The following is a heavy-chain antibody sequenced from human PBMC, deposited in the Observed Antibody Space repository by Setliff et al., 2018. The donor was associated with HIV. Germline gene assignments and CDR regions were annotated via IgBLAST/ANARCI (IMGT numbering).Heavy chain of an antibody. CDR1: NGSFSGYY. CDR3: AAWGPRYSYAPYFFDS. CDR2: INHSGST. D-gene: IGHD5-18*01. Sequence: SETLSLTCAVYNGSFSGYYWTWIRQPPGKGLEWIGEINHSGSTNYSPSLKSRVTISVDASRNQFSLRLSSVTAADTAVYYCAAWGPRYSYAPYFFDSWGQGTLVTV. V-gene: IGHV4-34*01. J-gene: IGHJ4*02.